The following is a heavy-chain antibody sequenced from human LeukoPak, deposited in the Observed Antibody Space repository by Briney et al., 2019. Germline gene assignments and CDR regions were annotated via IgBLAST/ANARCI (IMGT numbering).Heavy chain of an antibody. CDR3: ARELIIAVAGTSCGMDV. Sequence: GLSLRLSCAASGFTFSSYGMHWVRQAPGKGLEWVAVISYDGSNKYYADSVKGRFTISRDNSKNTLYLQMNSLRAEDTAVYYCARELIIAVAGTSCGMDVWGQGTTVTVSS. V-gene: IGHV3-30*03. J-gene: IGHJ6*02. CDR1: GFTFSSYG. D-gene: IGHD6-19*01. CDR2: ISYDGSNK.